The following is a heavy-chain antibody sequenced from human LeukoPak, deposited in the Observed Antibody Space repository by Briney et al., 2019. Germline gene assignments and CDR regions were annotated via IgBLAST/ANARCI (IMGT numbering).Heavy chain of an antibody. CDR2: IKQDGSEK. J-gene: IGHJ5*02. Sequence: GGSLRLSCAASGFTFSSYWMSWVRQAPGKGLEWVANIKQDGSEKYYVDSVKGRFTISRDNAKNSLYLQMNSLGAEDTAVYYCASTKEEYDFWSGYYFSWGQGTLVTVSS. CDR1: GFTFSSYW. CDR3: ASTKEEYDFWSGYYFS. D-gene: IGHD3-3*01. V-gene: IGHV3-7*01.